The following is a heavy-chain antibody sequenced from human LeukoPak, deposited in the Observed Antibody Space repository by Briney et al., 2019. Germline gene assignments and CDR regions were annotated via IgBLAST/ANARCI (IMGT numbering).Heavy chain of an antibody. CDR3: TTDEWELPPAAAGWFDP. Sequence: GGSLRLSCAASGFTFSSYAMHWVRQAPGKGLEWVAVISYDGSNKYYADSVKGRFTISRDNSKNTLYLQMNSLKTEDTAVYYCTTDEWELPPAAAGWFDPWGQGTLVTVSS. J-gene: IGHJ5*02. CDR1: GFTFSSYA. V-gene: IGHV3-30*04. CDR2: ISYDGSNK. D-gene: IGHD1-26*01.